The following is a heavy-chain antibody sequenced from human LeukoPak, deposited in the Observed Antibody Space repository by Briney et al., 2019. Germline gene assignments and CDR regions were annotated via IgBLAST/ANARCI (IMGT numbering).Heavy chain of an antibody. CDR2: LSGDSSSI. D-gene: IGHD3-10*01. CDR3: TRFRGSGSSTLYSFDY. CDR1: QFTFNNNA. J-gene: IGHJ4*02. Sequence: GGSLRLSCAASQFTFNNNAMSWVRQAPGKGLEWVSGLSGDSSSIYYAASVKGRFTISRDNSKNMLYLQMNSLRAEDTAVYYCTRFRGSGSSTLYSFDYWGRGGLVTVAP. V-gene: IGHV3-23*01.